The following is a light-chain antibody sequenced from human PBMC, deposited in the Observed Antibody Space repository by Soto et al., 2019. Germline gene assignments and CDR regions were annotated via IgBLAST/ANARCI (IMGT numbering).Light chain of an antibody. CDR3: GSYTSSNTVV. Sequence: QSALTQPASVSASPGQSITISCTGTSSDVGGYNHVSWYQQHPGKVPEVLIFDVTKRPSGVSNRSSGSKSGNTASLTISGLQAEDEADYYCGSYTSSNTVVFGGGTKVTVL. CDR1: SSDVGGYNH. CDR2: DVT. V-gene: IGLV2-14*03. J-gene: IGLJ2*01.